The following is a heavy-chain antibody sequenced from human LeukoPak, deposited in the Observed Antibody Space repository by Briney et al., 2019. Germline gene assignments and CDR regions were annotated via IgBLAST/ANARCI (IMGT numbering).Heavy chain of an antibody. CDR1: GYTFTSYA. Sequence: ASVKVSCKASGYTFTSYAMNWVRQAPGQGLEWMGWINTNTGNPTYAQGFTGRFVFSLDTSVSTAYQQISSLKAEDTAVYYCARETDYDSSGYYEGAAFDIWGQGTMVTVSS. CDR3: ARETDYDSSGYYEGAAFDI. J-gene: IGHJ3*02. D-gene: IGHD3-22*01. V-gene: IGHV7-4-1*02. CDR2: INTNTGNP.